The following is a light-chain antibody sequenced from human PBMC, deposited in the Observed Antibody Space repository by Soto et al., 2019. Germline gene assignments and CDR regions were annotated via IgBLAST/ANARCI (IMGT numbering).Light chain of an antibody. J-gene: IGKJ1*01. V-gene: IGKV1-39*01. CDR1: QTISNY. CDR3: QQSSSTPRT. Sequence: PCSLSAPLDARSTLPGRASQTISNYLNWYQQKSGRAPELLVYAASNLQSGVPSRFTGSGSGTHFTLTISSLEPEDFATYYCQQSSSTPRTFGEGTKVDI. CDR2: AAS.